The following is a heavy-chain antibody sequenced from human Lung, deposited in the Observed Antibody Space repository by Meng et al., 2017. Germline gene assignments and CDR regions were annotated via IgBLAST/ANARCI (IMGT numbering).Heavy chain of an antibody. V-gene: IGHV3-74*03. J-gene: IGHJ4*02. CDR2: IRGDGGSI. CDR1: GFIFRSYW. Sequence: LGGSGGGLAQPGGSLRLSCAASGFIFRSYWMHWVRQAPGKGLVWVSRIRGDGGSIVYADSVKGRFTISRDNAKNTLFLQMNSLRAEDTAVYYCARESGYFEYWGQGILVTVSS. CDR3: ARESGYFEY.